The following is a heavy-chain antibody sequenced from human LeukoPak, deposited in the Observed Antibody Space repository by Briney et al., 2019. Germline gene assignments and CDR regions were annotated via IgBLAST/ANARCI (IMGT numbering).Heavy chain of an antibody. CDR3: AKGNVLEELPYFDWLLWGDK. CDR2: ISYDGSNK. CDR1: GFTFSSYP. V-gene: IGHV3-30-3*01. J-gene: IGHJ4*02. D-gene: IGHD3-9*01. Sequence: GGSLRLSCAASGFTFSSYPMHWVRQAPGKGLEWLAAISYDGSNKYYADSVKDRFTNSRDTSESTVYLQLNSLGTEDTALYYCAKGNVLEELPYFDWLLWGDKWGRGTLVTVSS.